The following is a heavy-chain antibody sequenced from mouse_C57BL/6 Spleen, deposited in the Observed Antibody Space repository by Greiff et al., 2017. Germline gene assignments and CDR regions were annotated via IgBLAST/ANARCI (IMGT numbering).Heavy chain of an antibody. V-gene: IGHV10-1*01. CDR1: GFSFNTYA. Sequence: DVQLVESGGGLVQPKGSLKLSCAASGFSFNTYAMNWVRQAPGKGLEWVARIRSKSNNYATYYADSVKDRFTISRDDSESMLYLQMNNLKTEDTAMYYCVRQGGYFDVWGTGTTVTVSS. CDR3: VRQGGYFDV. CDR2: IRSKSNNYAT. J-gene: IGHJ1*03.